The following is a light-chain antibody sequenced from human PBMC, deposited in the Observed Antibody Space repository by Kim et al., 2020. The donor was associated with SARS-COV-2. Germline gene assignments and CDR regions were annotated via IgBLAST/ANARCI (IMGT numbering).Light chain of an antibody. CDR1: QSISGY. V-gene: IGKV3-11*01. Sequence: LAPGERATLSCRASQSISGYLAWFQQKPGQAPRLLIYDVSNRATGIPARFSGGGSGTDFTLTISSLEPEDFALYYCQHHSSWPLTFGGGTKVDIK. J-gene: IGKJ4*01. CDR3: QHHSSWPLT. CDR2: DVS.